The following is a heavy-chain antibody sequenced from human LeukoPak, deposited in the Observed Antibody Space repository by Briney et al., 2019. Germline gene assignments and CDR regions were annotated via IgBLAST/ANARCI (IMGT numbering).Heavy chain of an antibody. CDR1: GFTFRSYA. CDR3: AKDRDVSDV. Sequence: GGSLRISCAVSGFTFRSYAMSWVRQAPGKGLEWVSGISTSGDSTYYADSVKGRFTISRDNSKNTLFLQMNSLRAEDTAVYYCAKDRDVSDVWDKGTTVTVSS. CDR2: ISTSGDST. V-gene: IGHV3-23*01. J-gene: IGHJ6*04.